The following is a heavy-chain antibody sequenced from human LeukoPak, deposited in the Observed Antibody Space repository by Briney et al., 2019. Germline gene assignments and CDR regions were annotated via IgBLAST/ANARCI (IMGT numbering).Heavy chain of an antibody. J-gene: IGHJ6*02. Sequence: SETLSLTCAVYGGSFSGYYWSWIRQPPGKGLEWIGEINHSGSTNYNPSLKSRVTISVDTSKNQFSLKLSSVTAADTAVYYCARWGAIVYYYYGMDVWGQGTTVTVSS. CDR1: GGSFSGYY. CDR2: INHSGST. V-gene: IGHV4-34*01. D-gene: IGHD3-16*02. CDR3: ARWGAIVYYYYGMDV.